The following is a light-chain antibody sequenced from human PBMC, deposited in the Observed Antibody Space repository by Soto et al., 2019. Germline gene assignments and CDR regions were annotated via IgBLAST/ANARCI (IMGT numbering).Light chain of an antibody. Sequence: DIQMTQPPSTLSASIGDRVTITCRASQSINVWLAWYQQKPGKAPKLLIYKASSLESGVPSRFSGSGSGTEFTLTISSLQPDDFATYYCQQYHTWWTFGQGTKVEIK. J-gene: IGKJ1*01. V-gene: IGKV1-5*03. CDR2: KAS. CDR1: QSINVW. CDR3: QQYHTWWT.